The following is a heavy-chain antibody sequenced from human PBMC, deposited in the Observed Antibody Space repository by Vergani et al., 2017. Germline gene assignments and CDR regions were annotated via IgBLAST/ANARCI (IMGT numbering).Heavy chain of an antibody. V-gene: IGHV1-2*02. CDR2: INPNSGGT. CDR1: GYTFTGYY. J-gene: IGHJ6*03. D-gene: IGHD1-26*01. CDR3: ARDKWELLGVYYYXMDV. Sequence: QVQLVQSGAEVKKPGASVKVSCKASGYTFTGYYMHWVRQAPGQGLEWMGWINPNSGGTNYAQKFQGRVTMTRDTSISTAYMELSRLRSDDTAVYYCARDKWELLGVYYYXMDVWGKGTTVTVSS.